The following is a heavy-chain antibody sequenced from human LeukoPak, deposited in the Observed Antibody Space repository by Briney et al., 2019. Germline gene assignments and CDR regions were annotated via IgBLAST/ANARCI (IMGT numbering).Heavy chain of an antibody. D-gene: IGHD1/OR15-1a*01. CDR3: ARHVPYGQQLAQEYFDN. CDR2: IYHKGVN. CDR1: GGSISSFY. V-gene: IGHV4-59*08. Sequence: PSATLSLTCTVSGGSISSFYWSWIRQPPGKGLEWIGYIYHKGVNNYNPSLESRVTISLDTSRNQFSLKLNSVTAADTAVYYCARHVPYGQQLAQEYFDNWGQGTLVTVSS. J-gene: IGHJ4*02.